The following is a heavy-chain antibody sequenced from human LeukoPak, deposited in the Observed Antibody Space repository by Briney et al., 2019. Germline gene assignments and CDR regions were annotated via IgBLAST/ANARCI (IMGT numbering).Heavy chain of an antibody. D-gene: IGHD1-26*01. CDR3: AKRISGAYYSLLDF. J-gene: IGHJ4*02. Sequence: SETLSLTCAVTGYSISSGYYWGWIRQPPGKGLEWIGSMYHSGSTYSNPSLKSRVTISVDTSKNQFSLKLSSVTAADTAVYYCAKRISGAYYSLLDFWGQGTLVTVSS. V-gene: IGHV4-38-2*01. CDR2: MYHSGST. CDR1: GYSISSGYY.